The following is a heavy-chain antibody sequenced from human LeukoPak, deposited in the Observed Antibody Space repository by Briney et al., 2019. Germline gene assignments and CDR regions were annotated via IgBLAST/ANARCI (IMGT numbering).Heavy chain of an antibody. CDR1: GYTFTSYD. D-gene: IGHD3-10*01. CDR3: ARGPREVRGVMARFDP. Sequence: GASVKVSCKASGYTFTSYDINWVRQATGQGLEWMGWMNPNSGNTGYAQKFQGRVTMTRNTSISTAYMELSSLRSEDTAVYYCARGPREVRGVMARFDPWGQGTLVTVSS. CDR2: MNPNSGNT. V-gene: IGHV1-8*01. J-gene: IGHJ5*02.